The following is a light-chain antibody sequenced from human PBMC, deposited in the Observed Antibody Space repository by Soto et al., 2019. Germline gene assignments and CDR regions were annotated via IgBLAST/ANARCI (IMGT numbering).Light chain of an antibody. CDR2: GVS. J-gene: IGKJ2*01. Sequence: EIVMTQSPATLSVSPGERATLSCRASQSVSSKLAWFQQKPGQAPSLLIYGVSTRATGVPVRFSGSGSGTEFTLTVDSLLSEDFAVYYCQQYNNWPHTFGQGTKLEIK. CDR3: QQYNNWPHT. CDR1: QSVSSK. V-gene: IGKV3-15*01.